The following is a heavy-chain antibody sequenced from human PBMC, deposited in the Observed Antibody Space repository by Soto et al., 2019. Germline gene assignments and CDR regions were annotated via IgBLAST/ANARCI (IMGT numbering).Heavy chain of an antibody. CDR3: AKSMVTPSDAFDF. Sequence: GGSLRLSCAASGFTFGNYAMNWVRQAPGKGLEWISSISDPGTSTYYANSVKGRFSMSRDNSKNTLFLQMNRLRADDTAVYFCAKSMVTPSDAFDFWGRGTLVTVSS. CDR2: ISDPGTST. V-gene: IGHV3-23*01. D-gene: IGHD2-21*02. J-gene: IGHJ3*01. CDR1: GFTFGNYA.